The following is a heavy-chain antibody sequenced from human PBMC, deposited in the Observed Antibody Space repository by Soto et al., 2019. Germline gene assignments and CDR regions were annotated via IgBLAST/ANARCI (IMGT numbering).Heavy chain of an antibody. CDR2: ISAYNGNT. CDR3: ARFTSNYPYYYYYYTEV. CDR1: GYTFTSYG. V-gene: IGHV1-18*01. D-gene: IGHD4-4*01. J-gene: IGHJ6*03. Sequence: ASVNVSCKASGYTFTSYGISWVRQAPGEGREWMGWISAYNGNTNYAQKFQGRVTMTPDTSTSTAYMELRSLRSDDTAVYYCARFTSNYPYYYYYYTEVWGKGTTVTVCS.